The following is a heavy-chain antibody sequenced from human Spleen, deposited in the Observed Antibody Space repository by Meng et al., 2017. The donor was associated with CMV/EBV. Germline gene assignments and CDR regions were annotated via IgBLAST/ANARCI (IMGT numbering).Heavy chain of an antibody. Sequence: SVKVSCKASGGIFNSYAFSWVRQAPGHGLEWMGGVIPIFGTPNYAQKFQGRVTITTDESTRTVYMEMSRLTSEDTAVYFCARGGHRSLWFGEFWHWGQGTPVTVSS. J-gene: IGHJ4*02. V-gene: IGHV1-69*05. CDR1: GGIFNSYA. D-gene: IGHD3-10*01. CDR3: ARGGHRSLWFGEFWH. CDR2: VIPIFGTP.